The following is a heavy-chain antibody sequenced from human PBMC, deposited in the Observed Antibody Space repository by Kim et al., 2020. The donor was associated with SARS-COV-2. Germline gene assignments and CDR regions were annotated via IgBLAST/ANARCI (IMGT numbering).Heavy chain of an antibody. CDR3: ARAEKVGGSGYYYYYGMDV. J-gene: IGHJ6*02. CDR1: GGSISSSNW. V-gene: IGHV4-4*02. CDR2: IYHSGST. Sequence: SETLSLTCAVSGGSISSSNWWSWVRQPPGKGLEWIGEIYHSGSTNYNPSLKSRVTISVDKSKNQFSLKLSSVTAADTAVYYCARAEKVGGSGYYYYYGMDVWGQGTTVTVSS. D-gene: IGHD2-15*01.